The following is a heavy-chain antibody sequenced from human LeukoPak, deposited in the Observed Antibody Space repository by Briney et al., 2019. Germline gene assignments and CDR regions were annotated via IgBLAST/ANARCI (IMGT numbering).Heavy chain of an antibody. D-gene: IGHD5-12*01. CDR3: TRGLAAAYDYNWFDS. CDR2: INASGTT. J-gene: IGHJ5*01. Sequence: PSETLSLTCTVSGNSISSGDNYWSWIRQPAGKGLEWIGRINASGTTRYNPSLKSRLAMSVDTSKDQFSLKLTSVSAADTAVYFCTRGLAAAYDYNWFDSWGQGTLVTVSS. V-gene: IGHV4-61*02. CDR1: GNSISSGDNY.